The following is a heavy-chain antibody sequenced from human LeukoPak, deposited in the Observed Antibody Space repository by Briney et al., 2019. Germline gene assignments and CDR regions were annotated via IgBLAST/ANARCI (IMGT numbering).Heavy chain of an antibody. CDR3: ARYGYRYAGNWFDP. J-gene: IGHJ5*02. Sequence: SETLSLTCTVSGGSFSGYYWTWIRQPPGRGLEWIGYIYYSGSTNYNPSLKSRVTISVDTSKNQFSLKLTSVTAADTAVYYCARYGYRYAGNWFDPWGRRTLVTVSS. V-gene: IGHV4-59*01. CDR1: GGSFSGYY. D-gene: IGHD5-18*01. CDR2: IYYSGST.